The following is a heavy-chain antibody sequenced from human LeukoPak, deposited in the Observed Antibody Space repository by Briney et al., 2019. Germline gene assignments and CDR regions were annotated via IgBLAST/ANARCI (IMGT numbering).Heavy chain of an antibody. V-gene: IGHV3-53*01. CDR2: IYSGGST. D-gene: IGHD2-21*01. CDR1: GFTVSSNY. J-gene: IGHJ4*02. CDR3: ARGALLYYFDY. Sequence: GGPLRLSCAASGFTVSSNYMSWVRQAPGKGLEWVSVIYSGGSTYYADSVKGRFTISRDNSKNTLYLQMNSLRAEDTAVYYCARGALLYYFDYWGQGTLVTVSS.